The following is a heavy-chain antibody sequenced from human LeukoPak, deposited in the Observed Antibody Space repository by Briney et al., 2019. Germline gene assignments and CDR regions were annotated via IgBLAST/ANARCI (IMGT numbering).Heavy chain of an antibody. V-gene: IGHV1-46*01. CDR2: INPSGGST. D-gene: IGHD3-22*01. CDR1: GYTFTSYY. CDR3: ARDVGGTYYYDSSGYYPDY. J-gene: IGHJ4*02. Sequence: AASVKVSCKASGYTFTSYYMHWVRQAPGQGLEWMGIINPSGGSTSYAQKFQGRVTMTRDMSTSTVYMELSSLRSGDTAVYYCARDVGGTYYYDSSGYYPDYWGQGTLVTVSS.